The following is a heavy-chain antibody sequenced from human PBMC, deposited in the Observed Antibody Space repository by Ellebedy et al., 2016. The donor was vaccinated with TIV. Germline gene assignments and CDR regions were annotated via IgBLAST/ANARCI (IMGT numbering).Heavy chain of an antibody. CDR1: GGSISSYY. V-gene: IGHV4-59*01. CDR3: ARDTGGGAFDI. CDR2: IYYSGST. D-gene: IGHD1-14*01. Sequence: SETLSLTXTVSGGSISSYYWSWIRQPPGKGLEWIGYIYYSGSTNYNPSLKSRVTISVDTSKNQFSLKLSSVTAADTAVYYCARDTGGGAFDIWGQGTMVTVSS. J-gene: IGHJ3*02.